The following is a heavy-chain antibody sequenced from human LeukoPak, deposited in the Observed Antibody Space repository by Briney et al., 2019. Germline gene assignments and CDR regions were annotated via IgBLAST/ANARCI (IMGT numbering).Heavy chain of an antibody. CDR3: ARAPPYGYCSGGSCSPFDY. J-gene: IGHJ4*02. V-gene: IGHV4-59*01. CDR2: IYYSGST. Sequence: SETLSLTRTVSGGSISSYYWSWIRQPPGKGLEWIGYIYYSGSTNYNPSLKSRVTISVDTSKNQFSLKLSSVTAADTAVYYCARAPPYGYCSGGSCSPFDYWGQGTLVTVSS. CDR1: GGSISSYY. D-gene: IGHD2-15*01.